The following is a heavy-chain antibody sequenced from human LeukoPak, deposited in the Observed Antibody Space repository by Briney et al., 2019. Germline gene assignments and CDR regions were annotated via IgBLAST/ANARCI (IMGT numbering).Heavy chain of an antibody. CDR1: GGSFSGFY. V-gene: IGHV4-34*01. D-gene: IGHD3-22*01. CDR2: INHSGST. Sequence: PSETLSLTCAVYGGSFSGFYWSWIRQPPGKGLEWIGEINHSGSTYYSPSLKSRVTISVDTSKNQFSLKLTSVTAADTAVYYCATLGEYYDSSGYYCNWGQGTLVTVSS. CDR3: ATLGEYYDSSGYYCN. J-gene: IGHJ4*02.